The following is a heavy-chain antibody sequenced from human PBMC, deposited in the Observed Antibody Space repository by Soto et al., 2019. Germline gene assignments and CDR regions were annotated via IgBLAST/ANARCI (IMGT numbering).Heavy chain of an antibody. CDR1: GFTFSSYG. V-gene: IGHV3-30*18. CDR3: AKVARGSGSFDY. Sequence: QVQLVESGGGVVQPGRSLRLSCAASGFTFSSYGMHWVRQAPGKGLEWVAVISYDGSNKYYADSVKGRFTISRDNSKNTLYLQRNSLRAEDTAVYYCAKVARGSGSFDYWGQGTLVTVSS. J-gene: IGHJ4*02. D-gene: IGHD3-10*01. CDR2: ISYDGSNK.